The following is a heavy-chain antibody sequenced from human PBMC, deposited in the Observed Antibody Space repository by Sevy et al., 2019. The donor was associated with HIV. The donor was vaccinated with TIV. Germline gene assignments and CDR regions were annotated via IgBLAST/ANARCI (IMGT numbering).Heavy chain of an antibody. J-gene: IGHJ4*02. CDR1: GFPFGSYE. D-gene: IGHD4-17*01. CDR3: ARDLPPSATTVAHFDY. Sequence: GGSVRLSCTASGFPFGSYEMNWVRQAPGKGLEWVSYISNSGSAKYYSDSVRGRFTISRDNAKNSLYLQMNSLRAEDTAVYYCARDLPPSATTVAHFDYWGRGTLVTVSS. V-gene: IGHV3-48*03. CDR2: ISNSGSAK.